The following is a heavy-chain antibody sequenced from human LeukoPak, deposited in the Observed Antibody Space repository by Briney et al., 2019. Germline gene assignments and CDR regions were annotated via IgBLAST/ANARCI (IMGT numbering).Heavy chain of an antibody. V-gene: IGHV4-34*01. Sequence: SETLSLTRAVYGGSFSGYYWSWIRPPPRKGREGIDVINHSGTTNYHPPLKSRATISVATSKHQFSLKLSSVTAADTAVYYWATEQQLEPSPFDYWGQGTLVTVSS. D-gene: IGHD6-13*01. CDR3: ATEQQLEPSPFDY. CDR1: GGSFSGYY. CDR2: INHSGTT. J-gene: IGHJ4*02.